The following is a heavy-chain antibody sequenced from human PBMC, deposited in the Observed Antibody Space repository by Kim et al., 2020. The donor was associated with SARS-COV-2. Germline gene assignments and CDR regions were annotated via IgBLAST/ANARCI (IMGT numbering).Heavy chain of an antibody. CDR1: GYTFTSYG. J-gene: IGHJ6*02. D-gene: IGHD3-3*01. Sequence: ASVKVSCKASGYTFTSYGISWVRQAPGQGLEWMGWISAYNGNTNYAQKLQGRVTMTTDTSTSTAYMELRSLRSDDTAVYYCARGNYDFWSGYFQDYYYYGMDVWGQGTTVTVSS. CDR3: ARGNYDFWSGYFQDYYYYGMDV. CDR2: ISAYNGNT. V-gene: IGHV1-18*01.